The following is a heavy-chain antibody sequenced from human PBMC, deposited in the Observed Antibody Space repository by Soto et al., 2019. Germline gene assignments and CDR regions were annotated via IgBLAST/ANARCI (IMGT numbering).Heavy chain of an antibody. D-gene: IGHD6-19*01. CDR2: ISGSGGST. J-gene: IGHJ4*02. CDR3: AKDQVGRQWTYYFDY. V-gene: IGHV3-23*01. Sequence: RLSCAASGFTFSSYAMSWVRQAPGKGLEWVSAISGSGGSTYYADSVKGRFTISRDNSKNTLYLQMNSLRAEDTAVYYCAKDQVGRQWTYYFDYWGQGTLVTVSS. CDR1: GFTFSSYA.